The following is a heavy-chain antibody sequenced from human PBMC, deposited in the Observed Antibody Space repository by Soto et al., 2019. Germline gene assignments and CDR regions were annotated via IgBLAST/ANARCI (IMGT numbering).Heavy chain of an antibody. CDR2: IYYSGST. V-gene: IGHV4-59*08. CDR3: ARSHRGYSYGYFDY. CDR1: GGSISSYY. J-gene: IGHJ4*02. D-gene: IGHD5-18*01. Sequence: SETLSLTCTVSGGSISSYYWSWIRQPPGRGLEWIGYIYYSGSTNYNPSLKSRVTISVDTPKNQFSLKLSSVTAADTAVYYCARSHRGYSYGYFDYWGQGTLVTVSS.